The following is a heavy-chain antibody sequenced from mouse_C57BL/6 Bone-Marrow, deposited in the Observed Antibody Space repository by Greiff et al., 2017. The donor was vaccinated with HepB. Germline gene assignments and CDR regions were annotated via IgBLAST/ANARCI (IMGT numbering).Heavy chain of an antibody. D-gene: IGHD2-5*01. CDR2: ISYDGSN. CDR1: GYSITSGYY. CDR3: ARSPYYSNYEFDY. J-gene: IGHJ2*01. V-gene: IGHV3-6*01. Sequence: EVKVEESGPGLVKPSQSLSLTCSVTGYSITSGYYWNWIRQFPGNKLEWMGYISYDGSNNYNPSLKNRISITRDTSKNQFFLKLNSVTTEDTATYYCARSPYYSNYEFDYWGQGTTLTVSS.